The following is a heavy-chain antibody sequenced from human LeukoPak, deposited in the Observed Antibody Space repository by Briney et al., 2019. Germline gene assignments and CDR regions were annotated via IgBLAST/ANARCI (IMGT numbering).Heavy chain of an antibody. J-gene: IGHJ4*02. D-gene: IGHD2-15*01. CDR1: GFTFSSYA. V-gene: IGHV3-30-3*02. Sequence: PGGSLRLSCAASGFTFSSYAMHWVRQAPGKGLEWVAVISYDGSNKYYADSVKGRFTISRDNSKNTLYLQMSSLRAEDTAVYYCAKNVPGRAIDYWGQGTLVTVSS. CDR3: AKNVPGRAIDY. CDR2: ISYDGSNK.